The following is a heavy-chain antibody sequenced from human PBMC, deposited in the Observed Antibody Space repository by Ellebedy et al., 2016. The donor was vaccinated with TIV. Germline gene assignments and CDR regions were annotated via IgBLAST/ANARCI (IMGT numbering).Heavy chain of an antibody. CDR1: GFTFSSYA. Sequence: GGSLRLSXVASGFTFSSYAMHWVRQAPGKGLEWVAVIPYDGSNKYYADSVKGRFTISRDNSKDTLYLQMNSLRAEDTDVYYCARDLYDCGMDVWGQGTTVTVSS. D-gene: IGHD3-3*01. J-gene: IGHJ6*02. V-gene: IGHV3-30-3*01. CDR3: ARDLYDCGMDV. CDR2: IPYDGSNK.